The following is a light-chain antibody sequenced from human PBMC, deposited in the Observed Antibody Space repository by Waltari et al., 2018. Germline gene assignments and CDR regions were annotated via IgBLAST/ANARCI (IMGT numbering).Light chain of an antibody. CDR1: QSVNWY. CDR3: QQRRNWPLT. Sequence: EIVLTQSPATLSLSPGERATLSCRASQSVNWYLAWYQQRPGQAPRPRIYDTSNRATGIPARFSGSGSETDFTLTISSLEPDDSAVYDCQQRRNWPLTFGGGNKVEIK. J-gene: IGKJ4*01. CDR2: DTS. V-gene: IGKV3-11*01.